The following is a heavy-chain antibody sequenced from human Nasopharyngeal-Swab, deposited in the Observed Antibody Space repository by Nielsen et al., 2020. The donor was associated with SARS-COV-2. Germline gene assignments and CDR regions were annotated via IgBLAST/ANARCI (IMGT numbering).Heavy chain of an antibody. J-gene: IGHJ4*02. CDR3: ARVRPMIYSSGSNFDY. CDR2: INHSGST. Sequence: ESLKISCAASGFTFSSYSMNWVRQPPGKGLEWIGEINHSGSTNYNPSLKSRVTISVDTSKNQFSLKLSSVTAADTAVYYCARVRPMIYSSGSNFDYWGQGTLVTVSS. CDR1: GFTFSSYS. V-gene: IGHV4-34*01. D-gene: IGHD6-19*01.